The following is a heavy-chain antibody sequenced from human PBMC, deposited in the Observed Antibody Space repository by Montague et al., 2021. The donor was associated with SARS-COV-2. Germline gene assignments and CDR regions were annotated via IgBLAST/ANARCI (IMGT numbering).Heavy chain of an antibody. CDR3: TSGREGNYNVMDV. Sequence: CAISGDSVSSNSATWNWVRQSPSRGLEWLGRTYYRSKWYKDYAVSVRGRVTINPDTSKNQFSLQLNSVTPEDTAIYYCTSGREGNYNVMDVWGQGTTVTVS. J-gene: IGHJ6*02. CDR2: TYYRSKWYK. D-gene: IGHD1-1*01. CDR1: GDSVSSNSAT. V-gene: IGHV6-1*01.